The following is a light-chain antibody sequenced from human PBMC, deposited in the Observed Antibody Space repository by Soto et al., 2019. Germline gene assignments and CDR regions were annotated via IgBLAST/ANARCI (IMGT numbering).Light chain of an antibody. J-gene: IGKJ1*01. Sequence: THSPCSVSASVVDRVTITCRASQDVGKWLAWYQQKPGQPPRLLIYDASTRATGIPARFSGSGSGTDFTLTISSLEPEDFAVYYCHKRSSWPWTFGQGTKVDIK. CDR2: DAS. V-gene: IGKV3-11*01. CDR3: HKRSSWPWT. CDR1: QDVGKW.